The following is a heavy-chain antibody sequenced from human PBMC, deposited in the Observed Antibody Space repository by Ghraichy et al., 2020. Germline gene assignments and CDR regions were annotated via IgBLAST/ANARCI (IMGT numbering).Heavy chain of an antibody. J-gene: IGHJ3*02. D-gene: IGHD3-22*01. V-gene: IGHV1-24*01. CDR2: FDPEDGET. CDR1: GYTLTELS. Sequence: ASVKVSCKVSGYTLTELSMHWVRQAPGKGLEWMGGFDPEDGETIYAQKFQGRVTMTEDTSTDTAYMELSSLRSEDTAVYYCATRRVGRKYYYDSSGYSDAFDIWGQGTMVTVSS. CDR3: ATRRVGRKYYYDSSGYSDAFDI.